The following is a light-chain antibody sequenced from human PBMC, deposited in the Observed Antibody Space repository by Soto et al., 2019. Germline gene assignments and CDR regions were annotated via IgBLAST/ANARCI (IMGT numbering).Light chain of an antibody. CDR1: QSVSSY. CDR2: DAS. V-gene: IGKV3-11*01. J-gene: IGKJ5*01. Sequence: EIVLTQSPATLSLSPGERATLPCRASQSVSSYLAWYQQKPGQAPRLLIYDASNRATGIPARFSGSGSGTDFTLTISSLESEDFAVYYCQQRSNFITFGQGTRLEIK. CDR3: QQRSNFIT.